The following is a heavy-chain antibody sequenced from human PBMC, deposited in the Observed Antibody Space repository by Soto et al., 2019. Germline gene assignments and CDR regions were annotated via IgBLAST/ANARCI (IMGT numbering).Heavy chain of an antibody. CDR3: AKEEGRYNWNPGDY. CDR2: ISYDGSNK. D-gene: IGHD1-1*01. Sequence: GGSLRLSCAASGFTFSSYGMHWVRQAPGKGLEWVAVISYDGSNKYYADSVKGRFTISRDNSKNTLYLQMNSLRAEDTAVYYCAKEEGRYNWNPGDYWGQGTLVTVSS. V-gene: IGHV3-30*18. CDR1: GFTFSSYG. J-gene: IGHJ4*02.